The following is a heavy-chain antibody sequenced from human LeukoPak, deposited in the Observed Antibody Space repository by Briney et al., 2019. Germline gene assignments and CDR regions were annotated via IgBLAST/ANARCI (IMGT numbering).Heavy chain of an antibody. CDR3: ARHPGDGYNRVGYFDY. Sequence: SGTLSLTCAVSGGSISSSNWWSWVRQPPGKGLEWIGEIYHSGSTNYNPSLKSRVTISVDKSKNQFSLKLSSVTAADTAVYYCARHPGDGYNRVGYFDYWGQGTLVTVSS. CDR1: GGSISSSNW. D-gene: IGHD5-24*01. J-gene: IGHJ4*02. CDR2: IYHSGST. V-gene: IGHV4-4*02.